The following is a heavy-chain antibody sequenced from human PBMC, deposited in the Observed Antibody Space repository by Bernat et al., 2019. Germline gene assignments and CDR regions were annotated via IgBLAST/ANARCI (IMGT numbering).Heavy chain of an antibody. V-gene: IGHV3-23*01. CDR1: GFTFSSYA. Sequence: EVQLLESGGGLVQPGWSLRLSCAASGFTFSSYAMSWVRQAPGKGLEWVSAISGSGGSTYYADSVKGRFTISRDNSKNTLYLQMNSLRAEDTAVYYCAKDRAPYCSGGSCYYFDYWGQGTLVTVSS. D-gene: IGHD2-15*01. CDR2: ISGSGGST. J-gene: IGHJ4*02. CDR3: AKDRAPYCSGGSCYYFDY.